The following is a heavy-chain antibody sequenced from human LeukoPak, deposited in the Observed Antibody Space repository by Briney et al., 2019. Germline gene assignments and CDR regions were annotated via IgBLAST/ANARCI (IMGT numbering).Heavy chain of an antibody. CDR1: GYSISSGYY. CDR2: IYHSGTT. J-gene: IGHJ3*02. V-gene: IGHV4-38-2*02. Sequence: PSDTLSLTCTVSGYSISSGYYWGWIRQPPGKGLEWIETIYHSGTTYYNPSLKSRVTISVDTSKNQFFLKVRSVTAADTAVYYCARSYGGNFDAFEIWGRGTMVTVSS. D-gene: IGHD4-23*01. CDR3: ARSYGGNFDAFEI.